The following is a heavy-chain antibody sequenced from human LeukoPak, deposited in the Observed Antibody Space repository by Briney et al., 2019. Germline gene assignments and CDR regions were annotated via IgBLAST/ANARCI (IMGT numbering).Heavy chain of an antibody. J-gene: IGHJ4*02. CDR3: ARIRGYYGGNSAFDC. CDR2: IYFSGST. CDR1: GGSISSYY. Sequence: SETLSLTCTVSGGSISSYYWSWIRQLPGKGLEWIGYIYFSGSTNYNPSLKSRVTISVDTSKNQFSLKLSSVTAADTAVYYCARIRGYYGGNSAFDCWGQGTLVTVSS. D-gene: IGHD4-23*01. V-gene: IGHV4-59*01.